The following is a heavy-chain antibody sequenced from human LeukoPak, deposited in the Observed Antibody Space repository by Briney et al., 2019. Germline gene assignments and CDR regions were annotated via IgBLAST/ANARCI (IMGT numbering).Heavy chain of an antibody. V-gene: IGHV4-34*01. D-gene: IGHD6-19*01. J-gene: IGHJ5*02. CDR2: INHSGST. CDR3: ARGLQRSGWKTGRGNWFDP. Sequence: SETLSLTCAVYGGSFSGYYSSWIRQPPGKGLEWIGEINHSGSTNYNPSLKSRVTISVDTSKNQFSLKLSSVTAADTAVYYCARGLQRSGWKTGRGNWFDPWGQGTLVTVSS. CDR1: GGSFSGYY.